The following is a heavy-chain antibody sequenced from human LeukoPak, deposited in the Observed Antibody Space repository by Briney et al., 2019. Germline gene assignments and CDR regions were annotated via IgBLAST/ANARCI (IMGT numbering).Heavy chain of an antibody. CDR3: ARDLGYSGFDWAP. D-gene: IGHD5-12*01. CDR1: GYSISSGYY. J-gene: IGHJ5*02. Sequence: SATLSLTCTVSGYSISSGYYWGWIRQPPGKRLEWVGSIYSSGNTYYNPTLKSRVTISVDTSKNQFSLNLTSVTAADAAVYYCARDLGYSGFDWAPWGQGTLVTVSS. CDR2: IYSSGNT. V-gene: IGHV4-38-2*02.